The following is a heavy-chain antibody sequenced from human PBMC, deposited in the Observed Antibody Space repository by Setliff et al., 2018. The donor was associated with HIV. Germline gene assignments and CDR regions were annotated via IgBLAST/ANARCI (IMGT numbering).Heavy chain of an antibody. D-gene: IGHD6-13*01. J-gene: IGHJ3*02. Sequence: SETLSLTCTVSGGSVSTSSYYWGWIRQPPGKGLEWIGSLYNGGSTGYSPSLKSRVTMSVDTSKNQFSLKLTSVTAADTAVYTCARRYSSSGYAYDIWGQGTMVTVSS. V-gene: IGHV4-39*01. CDR3: ARRYSSSGYAYDI. CDR2: LYNGGST. CDR1: GGSVSTSSYY.